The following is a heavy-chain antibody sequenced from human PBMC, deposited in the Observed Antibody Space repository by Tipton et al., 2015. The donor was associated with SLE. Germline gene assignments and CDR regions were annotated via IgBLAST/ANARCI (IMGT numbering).Heavy chain of an antibody. V-gene: IGHV4-31*03. Sequence: TLSLTCTVSGGSISSGGYYWSWIRQHPGKGLEWIGDVYYSGGTYYNPPLKSRVTISVNTSQNQFSLKLSSVTAADTAVYYCARVQEDAILTGYFFDYWGQGTLVTVSS. D-gene: IGHD3-9*01. CDR1: GGSISSGGYY. CDR3: ARVQEDAILTGYFFDY. CDR2: VYYSGGT. J-gene: IGHJ4*02.